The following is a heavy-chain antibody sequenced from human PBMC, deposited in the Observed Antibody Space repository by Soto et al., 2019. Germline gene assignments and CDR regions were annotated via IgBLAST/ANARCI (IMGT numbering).Heavy chain of an antibody. CDR1: GGSISSGGYS. CDR2: IYHSGST. J-gene: IGHJ3*02. CDR3: ARGGYEGGLSLDI. V-gene: IGHV4-30-2*01. D-gene: IGHD2-15*01. Sequence: SETLSLTCAVSGGSISSGGYSWSWIRQPPGKGLEWIGYIYHSGSTYYNPSLKSRVTISVDTSKNQFSLNLSSVTAADTAVYYCARGGYEGGLSLDIWGQGTMVTVSS.